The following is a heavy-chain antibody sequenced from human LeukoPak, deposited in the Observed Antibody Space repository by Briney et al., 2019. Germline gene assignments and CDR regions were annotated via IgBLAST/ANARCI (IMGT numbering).Heavy chain of an antibody. Sequence: SETPSLTCTVSGGSISSSSYYWGWIRQPPGKGLEWIGSIYYSGSTYYKPSLKSRVTISVDTSKNQFSLKLSSVTAADTAVYFCARQGRRMGYDFWSGYRHFDYWGQGTLVTVSS. V-gene: IGHV4-39*01. CDR1: GGSISSSSYY. D-gene: IGHD3-3*01. CDR2: IYYSGST. J-gene: IGHJ4*02. CDR3: ARQGRRMGYDFWSGYRHFDY.